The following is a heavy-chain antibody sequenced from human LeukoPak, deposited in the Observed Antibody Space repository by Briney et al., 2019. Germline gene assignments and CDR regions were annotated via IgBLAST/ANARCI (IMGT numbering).Heavy chain of an antibody. CDR3: EKHGRVVAGPWFDA. Sequence: GGSRRLSCAASGFTFISFPMSWVRQAPGKGLEWVSATSSNGGSTYYADYVKCRFTISRDNSKNTLYLQMNSPRAEYTAVYYCEKHGRVVAGPWFDAWGQGTLVTVSS. V-gene: IGHV3-23*01. J-gene: IGHJ5*02. D-gene: IGHD6-19*01. CDR2: TSSNGGST. CDR1: GFTFISFP.